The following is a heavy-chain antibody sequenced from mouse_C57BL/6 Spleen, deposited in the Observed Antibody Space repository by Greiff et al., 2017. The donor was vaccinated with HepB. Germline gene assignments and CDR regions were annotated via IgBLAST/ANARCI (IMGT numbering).Heavy chain of an antibody. V-gene: IGHV3-6*01. CDR1: GYSITGGYY. CDR2: ISYDGSN. CDR3: ARDEGLRGFDY. Sequence: EVQLQQSGPGLVKPSQSLSLTCSVTGYSITGGYYWNWIRQFPGNKLEWMGYISYDGSNNYNPSLKNRISITRDTSKNQFFLKLNSVTTEDTATYYCARDEGLRGFDYWGQSTTLTVSS. D-gene: IGHD2-4*01. J-gene: IGHJ2*01.